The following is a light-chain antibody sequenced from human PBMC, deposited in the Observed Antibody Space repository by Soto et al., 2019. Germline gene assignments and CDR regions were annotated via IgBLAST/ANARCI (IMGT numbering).Light chain of an antibody. V-gene: IGKV3-15*01. CDR2: GAS. J-gene: IGKJ1*01. CDR3: QQYYDWPQT. CDR1: QSVSSN. Sequence: EVVMRQSPATLSVSPGERATLSCRASQSVSSNLAWYQQKPGQAPRLLIYGASTRATGIPDTFSGTGSATAFTLTISSLQSDDVAVYYCQQYYDWPQTFGQGTKVDIK.